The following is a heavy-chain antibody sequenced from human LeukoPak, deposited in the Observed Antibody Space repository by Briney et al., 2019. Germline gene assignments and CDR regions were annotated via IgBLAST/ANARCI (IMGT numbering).Heavy chain of an antibody. Sequence: ASVKVSCKASGYTFTSYYMHWVRQAPGQGLEWMGWINPNSGGTNYAQKFQGRVTMTRDTSISTAYMELSRLRSDDTAVYYCARGLGPGYSYGYWERTVSGGWFDPWGQGTLVTVSS. J-gene: IGHJ5*02. CDR3: ARGLGPGYSYGYWERTVSGGWFDP. D-gene: IGHD5-18*01. CDR1: GYTFTSYY. V-gene: IGHV1-2*02. CDR2: INPNSGGT.